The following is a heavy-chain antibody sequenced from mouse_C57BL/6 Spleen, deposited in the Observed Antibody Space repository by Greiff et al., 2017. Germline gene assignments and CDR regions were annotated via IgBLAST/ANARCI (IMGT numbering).Heavy chain of an antibody. CDR1: GYTFTSYW. CDR2: INPSSGYT. CDR3: ARVYAMDY. V-gene: IGHV1-7*01. Sequence: QVQLKESGAELAKPGASVKLSCKASGYTFTSYWMHWVKQRPGKGLEWIGYINPSSGYTKYNQKFKDKATLTADKSSITAYMQLSSLTYEDSAVYYCARVYAMDYWGQGTSVTVSS. J-gene: IGHJ4*01.